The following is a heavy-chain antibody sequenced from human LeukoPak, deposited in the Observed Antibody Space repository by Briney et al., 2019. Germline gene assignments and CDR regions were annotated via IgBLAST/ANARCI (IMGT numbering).Heavy chain of an antibody. D-gene: IGHD5-24*01. V-gene: IGHV3-7*03. J-gene: IGHJ4*02. CDR1: GFMFSSNW. CDR3: AKEGRSLQTY. CDR2: IKEDGTET. Sequence: GGSLRLSCAASGFMFSSNWMSWVRLAPGKGLEWVTNIKEDGTETYYVDSVKGRFTISRDNAKNSLYLQMNSLRVEDAAVYYCAKEGRSLQTYWGQGTLVTVSS.